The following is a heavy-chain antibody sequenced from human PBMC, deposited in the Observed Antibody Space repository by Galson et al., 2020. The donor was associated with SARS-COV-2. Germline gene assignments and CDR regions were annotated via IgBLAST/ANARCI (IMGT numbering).Heavy chain of an antibody. V-gene: IGHV4-39*01. CDR1: AGSISSSSYY. D-gene: IGHD6-6*01. J-gene: IGHJ6*02. CDR2: IYYSGST. CDR3: ARHPLRDWKLVSYYYYGMDV. Sequence: SETLSLTCTVSAGSISSSSYYWGWIRQPPGKGLEWIGSIYYSGSTYYNPSLKSRVTISVDTSKNQFSLKLSSVTAADPAVYYCARHPLRDWKLVSYYYYGMDVWGQGTTVTVSS.